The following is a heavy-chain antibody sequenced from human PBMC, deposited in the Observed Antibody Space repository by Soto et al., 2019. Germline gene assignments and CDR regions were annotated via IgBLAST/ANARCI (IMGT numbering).Heavy chain of an antibody. D-gene: IGHD3-9*01. Sequence: EASVKVSCKASGYTFSGYYIHWVRQAPGQGPESMGWINPSGGATSYAQKFQGRVTMTSDTSISTAYMELSRLRSDDTAVYFCRVTGVSEVDYWGQGTLVTVSS. V-gene: IGHV1-2*02. J-gene: IGHJ4*02. CDR1: GYTFSGYY. CDR3: RVTGVSEVDY. CDR2: INPSGGAT.